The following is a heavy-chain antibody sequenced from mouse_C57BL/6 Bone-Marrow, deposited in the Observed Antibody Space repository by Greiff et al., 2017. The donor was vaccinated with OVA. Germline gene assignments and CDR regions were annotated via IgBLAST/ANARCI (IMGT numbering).Heavy chain of an antibody. J-gene: IGHJ1*03. V-gene: IGHV10-1*01. CDR2: IRSKSNNYAT. D-gene: IGHD2-3*01. Sequence: EVQLVESGGGLVQPKGSLKLSCAASGFSFNTYAMNWVRQAPGKGLEWVARIRSKSNNYATYYADSVKDRFTISRDDSESMLYLQMNNLKTEDTAMYYFVRNDVYWYFDVWGTGTTVTVSS. CDR1: GFSFNTYA. CDR3: VRNDVYWYFDV.